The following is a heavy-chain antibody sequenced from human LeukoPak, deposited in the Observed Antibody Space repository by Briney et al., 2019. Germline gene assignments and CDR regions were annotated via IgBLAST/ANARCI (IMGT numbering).Heavy chain of an antibody. CDR1: GFTFSSYG. J-gene: IGHJ5*01. CDR3: AKTVAFGELYEFDS. D-gene: IGHD3-10*01. V-gene: IGHV3-30*18. Sequence: PGGSLRLSCAASGFTFSSYGMHWVRQAPGKGLEWVAVISYDGSNKYYADSVKGQFTISRDNSKNTLYLQMNSLRAEDTAVYYCAKTVAFGELYEFDSWGQGTLVTVSS. CDR2: ISYDGSNK.